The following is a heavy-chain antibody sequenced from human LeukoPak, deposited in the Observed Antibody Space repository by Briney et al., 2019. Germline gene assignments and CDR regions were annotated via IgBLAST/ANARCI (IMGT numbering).Heavy chain of an antibody. V-gene: IGHV3-21*01. Sequence: GGSLRLSCAASGFTFSSYSMNWVRQAPGKWLEWVSSISSSSSYIFYADSVKGRFTISRDNAKNSLYLQMNSQRAEDTAVYYCARDRGRPAANDAFDIWGQGTVVTVSS. J-gene: IGHJ3*02. CDR2: ISSSSSYI. D-gene: IGHD2-2*01. CDR3: ARDRGRPAANDAFDI. CDR1: GFTFSSYS.